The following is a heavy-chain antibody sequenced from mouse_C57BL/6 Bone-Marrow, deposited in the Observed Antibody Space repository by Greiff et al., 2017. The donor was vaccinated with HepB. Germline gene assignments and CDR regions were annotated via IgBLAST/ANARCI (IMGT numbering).Heavy chain of an antibody. CDR1: DSEVFPIAY. V-gene: IGHV15-2*01. Sequence: VQLQQSGSELRSPGSSVKLSCKDFDSEVFPIAYMSWVRQKPGHGFEWIGGILPSIGRTIYGEKFEDKATLDADTLSNTAYLELNSLTSEDSAIYYCARWGYYYGSSKDWHFDVWGTGTTVTVSS. J-gene: IGHJ1*03. D-gene: IGHD1-1*01. CDR2: ILPSIGRT. CDR3: ARWGYYYGSSKDWHFDV.